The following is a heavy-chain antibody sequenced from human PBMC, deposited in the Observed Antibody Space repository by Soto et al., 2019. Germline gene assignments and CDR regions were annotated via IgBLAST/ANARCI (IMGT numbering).Heavy chain of an antibody. J-gene: IGHJ5*02. D-gene: IGHD6-19*01. CDR1: GGTFSSYA. V-gene: IGHV1-69*13. CDR3: AIIAVAGTQGWFDP. CDR2: IIPIFGTA. Sequence: RASVKVSCKASGGTFSSYAISWVRQAPGQGLEWMGGIIPIFGTANYAQKFQGRVTITADESTSTAYMELSSLRSEDTAVYYCAIIAVAGTQGWFDPWGQGTLVTVSS.